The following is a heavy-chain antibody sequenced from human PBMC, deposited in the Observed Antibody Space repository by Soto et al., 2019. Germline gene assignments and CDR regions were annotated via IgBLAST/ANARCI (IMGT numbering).Heavy chain of an antibody. D-gene: IGHD3-10*01. CDR1: GGSISSGEYY. V-gene: IGHV4-30-4*01. CDR3: AGTDGLGSYYINWFDP. CDR2: IYYSGST. J-gene: IGHJ5*02. Sequence: PSETLSLTCTVSGGSISSGEYYWSWIRQPPGKGLEWIGYIYYSGSTYYNPSLKSRVTISVDTSKNQFSLKLSSVTAADTAVYYCAGTDGLGSYYINWFDPWGQGTQVTVSS.